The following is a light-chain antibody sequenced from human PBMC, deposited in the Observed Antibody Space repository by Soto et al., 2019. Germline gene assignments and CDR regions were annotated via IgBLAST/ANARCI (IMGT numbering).Light chain of an antibody. CDR1: QSVINN. V-gene: IGKV3-15*01. J-gene: IGKJ1*01. Sequence: DTVMTQSPATLSVSPGERATLSCRASQSVINNLAWYQQKPGQAPRLLIYAASSRATGIPARFSGSGSGTDFTLTISRLEPEDFAVYYCQQYGSSGTFGQGTKVDIK. CDR2: AAS. CDR3: QQYGSSGT.